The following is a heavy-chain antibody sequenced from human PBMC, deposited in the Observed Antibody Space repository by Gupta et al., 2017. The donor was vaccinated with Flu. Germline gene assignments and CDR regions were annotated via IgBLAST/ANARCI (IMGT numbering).Heavy chain of an antibody. D-gene: IGHD3-3*01. Sequence: RSWVRKAPGKGLEWVANIKQYDTEKYYVESVKGRFTSSKYNTKNSLFLKMHSLRAEDTAVYYCARGFWSGFPFGGYVWGKGTTVTVSS. J-gene: IGHJ6*04. V-gene: IGHV3-7*01. CDR3: ARGFWSGFPFGGYV. CDR2: IKQYDTEK.